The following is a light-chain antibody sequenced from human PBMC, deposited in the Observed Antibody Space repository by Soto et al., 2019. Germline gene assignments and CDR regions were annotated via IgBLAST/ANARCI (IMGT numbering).Light chain of an antibody. V-gene: IGLV2-18*01. CDR1: SSDVGSYNR. Sequence: QSALTQPPSVSGSPGQSVTISCTGTSSDVGSYNRVSWYQQPPGTAPKLMIYDVSSRPSGVPDRFSGSKSGNTASLTISGLKTEDEADYYCSLHTSRTTWVFGEGTKLTVL. CDR3: SLHTSRTTWV. J-gene: IGLJ3*02. CDR2: DVS.